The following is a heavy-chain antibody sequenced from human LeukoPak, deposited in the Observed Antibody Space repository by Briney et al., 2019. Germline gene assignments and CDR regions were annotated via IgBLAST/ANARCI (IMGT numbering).Heavy chain of an antibody. J-gene: IGHJ4*02. Sequence: GGSLILSCAASGFTFSDSAIHWVRQASGKGLEWVGRIRSKPQSYATAYDESLKGRFTISRDDSKNTAYLQMSSLKIEDTAVYYCTRVGPSTVVDYWGQGTQVTVSS. CDR2: IRSKPQSYAT. V-gene: IGHV3-73*01. D-gene: IGHD1-26*01. CDR3: TRVGPSTVVDY. CDR1: GFTFSDSA.